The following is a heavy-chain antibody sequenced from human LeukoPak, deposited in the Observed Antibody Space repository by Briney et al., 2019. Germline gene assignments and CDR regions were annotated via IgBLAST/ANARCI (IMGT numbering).Heavy chain of an antibody. CDR3: ARVRVVPAAIATYYFDY. V-gene: IGHV4-31*03. J-gene: IGHJ4*02. Sequence: PPETLSLTCTVSGGSLSRVGYYWSWTRHHPGKGLEWIAYIYYSGSTYYNPSLKSRVNISVDTSKNKFSLKLSSVTAADTAVYYCARVRVVPAAIATYYFDYWGQETLVTVSS. D-gene: IGHD2-2*02. CDR2: IYYSGST. CDR1: GGSLSRVGYY.